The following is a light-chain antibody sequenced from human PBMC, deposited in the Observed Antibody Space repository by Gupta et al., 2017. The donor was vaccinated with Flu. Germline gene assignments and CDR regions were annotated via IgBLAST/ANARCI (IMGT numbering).Light chain of an antibody. CDR2: GVS. CDR1: QSISSY. Sequence: GDTVTISCRAGQSISSYLNWFQLKPGKAPTLLIYGVSNLQSGVPSRFSGGRSGTDFTLTITSLQPEDFATYVCQQSYSFPRTFGLGTKLDTK. J-gene: IGKJ2*01. CDR3: QQSYSFPRT. V-gene: IGKV1-39*01.